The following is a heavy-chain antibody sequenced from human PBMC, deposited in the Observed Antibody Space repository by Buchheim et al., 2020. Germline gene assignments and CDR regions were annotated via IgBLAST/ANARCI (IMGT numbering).Heavy chain of an antibody. Sequence: QVQLVESGGGVVQPGRSLRLSCAASGFTFSSYGMHWVRQAPGKGLEWVAVISYDGSNKYYADSVKGRFTISRDNSKNTLYLPMNSLRAEDTAVYYCAKDVRRWERPWDWGQGTL. V-gene: IGHV3-30*18. D-gene: IGHD1-26*01. J-gene: IGHJ4*02. CDR3: AKDVRRWERPWD. CDR2: ISYDGSNK. CDR1: GFTFSSYG.